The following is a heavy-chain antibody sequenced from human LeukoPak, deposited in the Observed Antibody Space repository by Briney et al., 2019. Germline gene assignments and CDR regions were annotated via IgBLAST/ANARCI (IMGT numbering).Heavy chain of an antibody. D-gene: IGHD5/OR15-5a*01. CDR1: RFTFRRYS. CDR3: VGISTFIAGGY. Sequence: PGGSLRLSCAASRFTFRRYSMSWVRQAPGKGLEWVANINQGGSGKNKVDSATGRFTISRDNAKNSPHLQMNSLRAADTAIYYCVGISTFIAGGYWGQGTLVTVSS. J-gene: IGHJ4*02. V-gene: IGHV3-7*01. CDR2: INQGGSGK.